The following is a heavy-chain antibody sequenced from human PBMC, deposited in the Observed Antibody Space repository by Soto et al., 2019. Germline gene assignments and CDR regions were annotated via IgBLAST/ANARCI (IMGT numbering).Heavy chain of an antibody. CDR1: GFTFSTYG. CDR2: MSYDGTKE. Sequence: GGSRRLSCAAYGFTFSTYGMHWVRQAPGKGLEWVAAMSYDGTKEYYVDSVKGRFTISRDNSRNTLFLQLNSLRAEDTAVYYCAKEYGSTWIDHWGQGTLVTVSS. CDR3: AKEYGSTWIDH. J-gene: IGHJ4*02. V-gene: IGHV3-30*18. D-gene: IGHD6-13*01.